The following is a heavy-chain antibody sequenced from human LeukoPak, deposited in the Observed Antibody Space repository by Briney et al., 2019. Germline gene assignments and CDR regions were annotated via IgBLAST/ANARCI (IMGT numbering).Heavy chain of an antibody. CDR2: INPNSGGT. D-gene: IGHD3-3*01. J-gene: IGHJ6*02. Sequence: ASVKVSCKASGYTFTGYYMHWVRQAPGQGLEWMGWINPNSGGTNYAQKFQGRVTMTRDTSISTAYMELSRLRSDDTAAYYCARDSVFGVASYYYGMDVWGQGTTVTVSS. CDR1: GYTFTGYY. V-gene: IGHV1-2*02. CDR3: ARDSVFGVASYYYGMDV.